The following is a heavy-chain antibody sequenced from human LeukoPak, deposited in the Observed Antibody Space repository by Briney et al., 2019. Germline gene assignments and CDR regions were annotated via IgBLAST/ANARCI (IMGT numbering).Heavy chain of an antibody. D-gene: IGHD6-13*01. Sequence: PGGSLRLSCGTSGFNFTRHGMHWVRQAPGKGLEWVAVIWHTSMSAFYSDSVKGRFIISRDNSRNTLYLQMSNLRADDTAVYYCAKELGVLAAGWQIQQWGLGTLVTVSS. CDR1: GFNFTRHG. V-gene: IGHV3-33*06. J-gene: IGHJ1*01. CDR2: IWHTSMSA. CDR3: AKELGVLAAGWQIQQ.